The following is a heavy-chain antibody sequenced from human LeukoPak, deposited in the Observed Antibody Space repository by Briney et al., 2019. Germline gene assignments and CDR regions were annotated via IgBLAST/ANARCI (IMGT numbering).Heavy chain of an antibody. CDR2: IYYSGST. J-gene: IGHJ4*02. CDR1: GGSISSYY. Sequence: SEALSLTCTVSGGSISSYYWSWIRQPPGKGLEWIGYIYYSGSTNYNPSLKSRVTLSVDTSKNQFSLKLSSVTAADTAVYYCARVSRQQLVPDYWGQGTLVTVSS. D-gene: IGHD6-13*01. V-gene: IGHV4-59*01. CDR3: ARVSRQQLVPDY.